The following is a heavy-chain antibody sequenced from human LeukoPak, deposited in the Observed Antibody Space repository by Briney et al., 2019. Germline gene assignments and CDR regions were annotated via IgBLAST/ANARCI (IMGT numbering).Heavy chain of an antibody. CDR3: ARASHDYGDYADY. Sequence: SETLSLTCTVSNFSISSGYYWGWIRQPPGKGLEWIGSLYHTGSTYYNPSLKSRVASSVDTSKNQFSLKLSSVTAADTAVYYCARASHDYGDYADYWGQGTLVTVSS. D-gene: IGHD4-17*01. CDR1: NFSISSGYY. V-gene: IGHV4-38-2*02. CDR2: LYHTGST. J-gene: IGHJ4*02.